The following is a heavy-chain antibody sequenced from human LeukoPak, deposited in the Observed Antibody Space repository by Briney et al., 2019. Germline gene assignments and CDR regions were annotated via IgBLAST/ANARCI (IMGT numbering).Heavy chain of an antibody. CDR3: ATGGVEYLLVSPYYFYY. J-gene: IGHJ4*02. V-gene: IGHV4-34*08. CDR1: GGTFSGYY. Sequence: SETLSLTCAVYGGTFSGYYWSWIRQPPGKGLEWIGEINHNGSTNYNPSLKSRVTISVDASKNQLSLKLSSVPAADTAVYYCATGGVEYLLVSPYYFYYWGQGTLVTVSP. CDR2: INHNGST. D-gene: IGHD2-2*01.